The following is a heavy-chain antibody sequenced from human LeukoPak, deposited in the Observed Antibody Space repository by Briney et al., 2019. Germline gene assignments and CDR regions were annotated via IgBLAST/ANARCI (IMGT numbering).Heavy chain of an antibody. Sequence: ASVKVSCKASGYTFTGYYMHWLRQAPGQGLEWMGWINPNSGGTKYAQKFQGRVTMTEDTSTDTAYMELSSLRSEDTAVYYCATIIEALVADYWGQGTLVTVSS. CDR2: INPNSGGT. CDR1: GYTFTGYY. V-gene: IGHV1-2*02. J-gene: IGHJ4*02. D-gene: IGHD5-24*01. CDR3: ATIIEALVADY.